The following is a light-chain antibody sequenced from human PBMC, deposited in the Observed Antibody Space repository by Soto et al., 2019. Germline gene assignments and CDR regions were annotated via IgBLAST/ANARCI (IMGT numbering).Light chain of an antibody. V-gene: IGKV1-5*03. CDR3: QQYNSYSWT. CDR1: QSISDW. Sequence: DLHMTQSPSTLSASVGDIVTITCRASQSISDWLAWYQQKPGKAPKLLIYKASNLESGVPSRFSGTGSGTEFTLTISSLQPDDFAPYYCQQYNSYSWTFGQGTKVDI. CDR2: KAS. J-gene: IGKJ1*01.